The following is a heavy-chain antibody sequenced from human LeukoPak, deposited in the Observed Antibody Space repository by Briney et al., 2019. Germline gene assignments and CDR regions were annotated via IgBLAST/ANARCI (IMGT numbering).Heavy chain of an antibody. V-gene: IGHV3-20*01. J-gene: IGHJ6*03. CDR2: INWNGGST. CDR3: AREDPDDYYYYMDV. CDR1: GFTFDDYG. Sequence: PGGSLRLSCAASGFTFDDYGMSWVRQAPGKGLEWVSGINWNGGSTGYADSVKGRFTISRDNAKNSLYLQMNSLRAEDTALYHCAREDPDDYYYYMDVWGKGTTVTVSS.